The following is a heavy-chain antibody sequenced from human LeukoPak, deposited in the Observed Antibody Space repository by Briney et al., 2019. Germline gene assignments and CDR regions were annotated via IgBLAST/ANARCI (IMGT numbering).Heavy chain of an antibody. J-gene: IGHJ6*03. CDR3: ARRWYSSSGVYDYYYMDV. Sequence: ASVKVSFKASGYTFTRYDCNWVRQATRQRREWMGGMNPNSGNTGYAQKFQGRVTITRNTSIRTAYMELSRQRSDDTAVYYCARRWYSSSGVYDYYYMDVWGEGTPVTVSS. D-gene: IGHD6-13*01. CDR1: GYTFTRYD. V-gene: IGHV1-8*01. CDR2: MNPNSGNT.